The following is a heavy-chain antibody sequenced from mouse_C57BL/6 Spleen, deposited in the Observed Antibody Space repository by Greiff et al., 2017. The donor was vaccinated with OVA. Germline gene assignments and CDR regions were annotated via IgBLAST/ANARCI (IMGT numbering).Heavy chain of an antibody. V-gene: IGHV1-69*01. CDR3: ASYGSSYDCDY. J-gene: IGHJ2*01. D-gene: IGHD1-1*01. Sequence: QVQLQQPGAELVMPGASVKLSCKASGYTFTSYWMHWVKQRPGQGLEWIGEIDPSDSYTNYNQKFKGKSTLTVDKSSSTAYMQLSSLTSEDSAVYYCASYGSSYDCDYWGQGTTLTVAS. CDR1: GYTFTSYW. CDR2: IDPSDSYT.